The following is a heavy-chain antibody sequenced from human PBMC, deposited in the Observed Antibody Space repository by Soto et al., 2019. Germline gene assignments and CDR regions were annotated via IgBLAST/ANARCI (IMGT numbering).Heavy chain of an antibody. Sequence: QVQLVESGGGVVQPGRSLRLSCAASGFTFSDYVMHCVRQAPGKGLEWVAVISFDGGSKNYADSVKGRFTISRDNSKNTLFLQMNNLRIEDTAVYYCVRDGPHITIYGYGHYWGQGTLVTVSS. CDR3: VRDGPHITIYGYGHY. CDR2: ISFDGGSK. D-gene: IGHD3-3*01. CDR1: GFTFSDYV. V-gene: IGHV3-30-3*01. J-gene: IGHJ4*02.